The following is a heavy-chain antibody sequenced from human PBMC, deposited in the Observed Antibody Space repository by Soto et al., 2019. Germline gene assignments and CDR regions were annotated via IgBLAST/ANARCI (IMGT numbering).Heavy chain of an antibody. D-gene: IGHD3-9*01. CDR2: IIPIFGTA. J-gene: IGHJ6*02. Sequence: SVKVSCKASGGTFSSYAISWVRQAPGQGLEWMGGIIPIFGTANYAQKFQGRVTITADESTSTAYMELSSLRSEDTAVYYCARDPHHYDIFTGYPTKYYYYGMDVWGQGTTVTSP. CDR3: ARDPHHYDIFTGYPTKYYYYGMDV. V-gene: IGHV1-69*13. CDR1: GGTFSSYA.